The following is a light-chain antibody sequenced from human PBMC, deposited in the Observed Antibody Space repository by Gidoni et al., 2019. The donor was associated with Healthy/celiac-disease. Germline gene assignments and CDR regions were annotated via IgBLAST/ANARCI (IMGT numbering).Light chain of an antibody. CDR2: AAS. Sequence: AIRMTQSPSSFSASTGDRVTITCRASQGISSYLAWYQQKPGKAPKLLIYAASTLQSGVPSRFSGSGSGTDFTLTISCLQSEDFATYYCQQYYSYPRAFXYXTKVEIK. CDR1: QGISSY. CDR3: QQYYSYPRA. J-gene: IGKJ1*01. V-gene: IGKV1-8*01.